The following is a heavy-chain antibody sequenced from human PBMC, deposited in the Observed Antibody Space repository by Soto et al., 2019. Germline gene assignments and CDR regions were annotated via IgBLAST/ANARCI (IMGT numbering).Heavy chain of an antibody. V-gene: IGHV4-4*02. J-gene: IGHJ4*02. D-gene: IGHD3-3*01. CDR3: ARAAIFGVSMMARYFDS. CDR1: SGSISSSNW. Sequence: SETLSLTCAVSSGSISSSNWWSWVRQPPGKGLEWIGEIYHSGSANHNPSLKSRVTISVDKSNNQFSLKLTSVTAADTAVYYCARAAIFGVSMMARYFDSWGQGTLVTVSS. CDR2: IYHSGSA.